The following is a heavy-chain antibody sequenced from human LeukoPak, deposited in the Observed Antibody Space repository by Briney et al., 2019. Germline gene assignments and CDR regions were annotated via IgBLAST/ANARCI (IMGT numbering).Heavy chain of an antibody. CDR1: GGTFSSYA. CDR2: IIPILGIA. D-gene: IGHD3-10*01. Sequence: SVKVSCKASGGTFSSYAISWVRQAPGQGLEWMGRIIPILGIANYEQKFQGRVTITADKSTSTAYMELSSLRSEGTAVYYCARESGGPKVRGVISPWGQGTLVTVSS. V-gene: IGHV1-69*04. J-gene: IGHJ5*02. CDR3: ARESGGPKVRGVISP.